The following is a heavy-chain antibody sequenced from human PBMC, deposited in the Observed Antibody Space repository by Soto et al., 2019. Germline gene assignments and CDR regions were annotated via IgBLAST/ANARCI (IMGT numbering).Heavy chain of an antibody. J-gene: IGHJ5*02. D-gene: IGHD3-22*01. Sequence: QVHLVESGGGLVKPGGSLRLSCTASGFTFSDYYMSWIRQAPGKGLEWVSYISDSANNIYYADSVKGRFIISRDNAKNSLILHMNSLRAEDTAMYYCARDTAFIASGLFDPWGQGTLVTVSS. CDR3: ARDTAFIASGLFDP. CDR2: ISDSANNI. CDR1: GFTFSDYY. V-gene: IGHV3-11*01.